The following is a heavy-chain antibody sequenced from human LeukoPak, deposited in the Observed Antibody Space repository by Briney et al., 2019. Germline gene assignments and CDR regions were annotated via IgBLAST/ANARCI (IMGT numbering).Heavy chain of an antibody. V-gene: IGHV5-51*01. CDR1: GYSFTSYW. Sequence: GESLKISCKGSGYSFTSYWIGWVRQMPGKGLEWMGIIYPGDSDTRYSPSFQGQVTISADNSISTASLQWSSLKASDTAMYYCARHQFRELMHPFDYWGQGTLVPVSS. J-gene: IGHJ4*02. CDR2: IYPGDSDT. D-gene: IGHD3-10*01. CDR3: ARHQFRELMHPFDY.